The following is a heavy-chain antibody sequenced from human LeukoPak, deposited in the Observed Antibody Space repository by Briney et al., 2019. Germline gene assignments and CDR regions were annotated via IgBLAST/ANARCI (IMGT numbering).Heavy chain of an antibody. D-gene: IGHD5-18*01. CDR3: ANAPGEDTAMARVYYYYGMDV. Sequence: PGGSLRLSCAASGFTFSSYGMHWVRQAPGKGLEWVAVIWYDGSNKYYADSVKGRFTISRDNSKNTLYLQMNSLRAEDTAVYYCANAPGEDTAMARVYYYYGMDVWGQGTTVTVSS. CDR2: IWYDGSNK. J-gene: IGHJ6*02. V-gene: IGHV3-33*06. CDR1: GFTFSSYG.